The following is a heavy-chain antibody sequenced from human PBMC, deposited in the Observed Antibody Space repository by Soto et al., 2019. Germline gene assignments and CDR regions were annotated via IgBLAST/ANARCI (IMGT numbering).Heavy chain of an antibody. V-gene: IGHV4-59*08. D-gene: IGHD4-17*01. CDR1: GGAISSYY. CDR3: ARRYGYYFDY. J-gene: IGHJ4*02. CDR2: IYYSGST. Sequence: SETLSLTCTVAGGAISSYYWSWIRQPPGKGLEWIGYIYYSGSTNYTPSLKSRVTISVDTSKNQLSLKLSSVTAADTAVYYCARRYGYYFDYWGQGTLVTVS.